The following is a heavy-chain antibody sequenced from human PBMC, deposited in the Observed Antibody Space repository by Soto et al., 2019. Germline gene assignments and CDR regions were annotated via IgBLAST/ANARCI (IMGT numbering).Heavy chain of an antibody. CDR1: AYTFTSYG. J-gene: IGHJ4*02. Sequence: QVQLVQSGAEVKKPGASVKVSCKASAYTFTSYGIGWVRQAPGQGLEWMGWISAYNGNTNYAQKLQGRVTMTTDTSTSPAYLELRRLRSDDTAVYYCARDRGSYALDYGGQGTLVTVSS. CDR2: ISAYNGNT. V-gene: IGHV1-18*01. CDR3: ARDRGSYALDY. D-gene: IGHD1-26*01.